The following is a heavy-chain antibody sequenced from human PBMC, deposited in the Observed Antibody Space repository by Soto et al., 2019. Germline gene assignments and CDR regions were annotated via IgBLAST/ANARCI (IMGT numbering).Heavy chain of an antibody. V-gene: IGHV3-30*03. CDR2: ISYDGSNK. CDR3: ARVGTMVRGTYYFDY. J-gene: IGHJ4*02. Sequence: GGSLRLSCADSGLSFSSYGMHWVRQAPGEGLEWVAVISYDGSNKLYADSVKGRFTISRDNSKNTLYLQMNSLRAEDTAVFYCARVGTMVRGTYYFDYWGKGTLVTVSS. D-gene: IGHD3-10*01. CDR1: GLSFSSYG.